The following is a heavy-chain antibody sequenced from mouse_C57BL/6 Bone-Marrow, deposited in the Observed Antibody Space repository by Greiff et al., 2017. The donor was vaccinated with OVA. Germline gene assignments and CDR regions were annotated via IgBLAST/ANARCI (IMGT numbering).Heavy chain of an antibody. CDR2: ISNLAYSL. J-gene: IGHJ3*01. CDR1: GFTFRAYG. D-gene: IGHD2-4*01. CDR3: ARQNYDSPFAY. V-gene: IGHV5-15*01. Sequence: DVKLVESGGGLVQPGGSLKLSCAASGFTFRAYGMAWVRQAPRKGPEWVAFISNLAYSLYYADALTGRFTITRENAKNTLYLEMRSLRSEDTAMYYCARQNYDSPFAYWGQGTLVTVSA.